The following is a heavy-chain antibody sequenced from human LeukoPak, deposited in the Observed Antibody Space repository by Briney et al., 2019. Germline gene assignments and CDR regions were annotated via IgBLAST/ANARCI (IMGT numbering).Heavy chain of an antibody. CDR3: AGVGAGVY. Sequence: PGGSLRLSCAASGFTFSSYSMNWVRQAPGKGLEWVSSISSSSSYIYYADSVTGRFTISRDHAKHSLYLQMNSLRAEDTAVYYCAGVGAGVYWGQGTLVTVSS. V-gene: IGHV3-21*01. CDR2: ISSSSSYI. D-gene: IGHD3-10*01. J-gene: IGHJ4*02. CDR1: GFTFSSYS.